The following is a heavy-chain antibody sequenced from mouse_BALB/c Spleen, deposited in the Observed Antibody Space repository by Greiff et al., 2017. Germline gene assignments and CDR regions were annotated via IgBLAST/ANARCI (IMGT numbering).Heavy chain of an antibody. Sequence: VQVVESGPGLVAPSQSLSITCTVSGFSLTSYGVHWVRQPPGKGLEWLGVIWAGGSTNYNSALMSRLSISKDNSKSQVFLKMNSLQTDDTAMYYCARDKLAWFAYWGQGTLVTVSA. V-gene: IGHV2-9*02. CDR1: GFSLTSYG. J-gene: IGHJ3*01. D-gene: IGHD4-1*01. CDR2: IWAGGST. CDR3: ARDKLAWFAY.